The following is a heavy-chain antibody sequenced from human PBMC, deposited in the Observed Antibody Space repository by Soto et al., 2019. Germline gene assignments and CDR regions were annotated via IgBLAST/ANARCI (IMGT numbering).Heavy chain of an antibody. CDR2: IYDSGSI. CDR1: GGSINNYY. D-gene: IGHD6-19*01. J-gene: IGHJ5*02. Sequence: QVQLHESGPGLVKPSETLSLTCTVSGGSINNYYWSWIRQPPGKGLEWIGYIYDSGSINYNPSLKSQVTISVDTSKNQFSLKLSSVTAADTAVYYCARDEYRSGWYCFDPWGQGTLVTVSS. CDR3: ARDEYRSGWYCFDP. V-gene: IGHV4-59*01.